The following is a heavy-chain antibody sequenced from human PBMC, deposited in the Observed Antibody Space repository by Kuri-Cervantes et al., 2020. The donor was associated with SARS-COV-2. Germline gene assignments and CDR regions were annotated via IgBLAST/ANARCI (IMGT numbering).Heavy chain of an antibody. J-gene: IGHJ4*02. CDR2: ISAYNGNT. CDR1: GYTFTSYG. CDR3: ARDPEEYYYDSSGYYY. D-gene: IGHD3-22*01. Sequence: ASVKVSCKASGYTFTSYGISWVRQAPGQGLEWMGWISAYNGNTNYAQKLQGRVTMTTDTSTSTAYMELRSLRSDDTAVYYCARDPEEYYYDSSGYYYWGQGTLVTVSS. V-gene: IGHV1-18*01.